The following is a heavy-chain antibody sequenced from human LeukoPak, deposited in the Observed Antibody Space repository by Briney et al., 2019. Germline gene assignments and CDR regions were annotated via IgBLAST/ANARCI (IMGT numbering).Heavy chain of an antibody. V-gene: IGHV3-23*01. CDR1: GFTFSSYS. J-gene: IGHJ4*02. CDR2: MSGSGGST. Sequence: GGSLRLSCAASGFTFSSYSMNWVRQAPGKGLEWVSAMSGSGGSTYYADPVKGRFTISRDNSKNTLYLQMNSLRAEDTAAYYCAKWGCSGSDCYPFDYWGQGTLVTVSS. CDR3: AKWGCSGSDCYPFDY. D-gene: IGHD2-21*02.